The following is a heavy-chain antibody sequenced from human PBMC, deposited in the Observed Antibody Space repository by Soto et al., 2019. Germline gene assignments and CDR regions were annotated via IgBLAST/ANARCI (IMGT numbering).Heavy chain of an antibody. CDR2: IYYSGST. Sequence: TSETLSLTCTVSGGSISSYYWSWIRQPPGKGLEWIGYIYYSGSTNYNPSLKSRVTISVDTSKNQFSLKLSSVTAADTAVYYCARALVDTAMVTLNWFDPWGQGTLVTVSS. J-gene: IGHJ5*02. CDR1: GGSISSYY. D-gene: IGHD5-18*01. CDR3: ARALVDTAMVTLNWFDP. V-gene: IGHV4-59*01.